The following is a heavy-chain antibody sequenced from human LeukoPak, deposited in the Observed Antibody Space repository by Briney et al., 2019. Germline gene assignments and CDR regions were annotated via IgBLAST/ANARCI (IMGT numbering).Heavy chain of an antibody. CDR2: MNPNSGNT. D-gene: IGHD5-24*01. CDR3: ARGRDGYNPTADY. CDR1: GYTFTNYANYD. V-gene: IGHV1-8*01. J-gene: IGHJ4*02. Sequence: ASVKVSCKASGYTFTNYANYDINWVRQATGQGLEWMGWMNPNSGNTGYAQKFQGRVTMTRNTFISTAYMELSSLRSEDTAVYYCARGRDGYNPTADYWGQGTLVTVSS.